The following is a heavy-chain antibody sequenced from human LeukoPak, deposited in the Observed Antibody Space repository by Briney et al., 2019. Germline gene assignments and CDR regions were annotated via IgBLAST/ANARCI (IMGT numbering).Heavy chain of an antibody. CDR2: FHTSGNT. D-gene: IGHD3-22*01. J-gene: IGHJ5*02. V-gene: IGHV4-4*07. Sequence: PSETLSLTCTVSGVSISSYYWSWIRQPAGKGLEWIGRFHTSGNTNYNPSLKSRVTMSVDTSKNQFSLKLSSVTAADTAVYYCARDRYYYDISGYYAWFDPWGQGTLVTVSS. CDR1: GVSISSYY. CDR3: ARDRYYYDISGYYAWFDP.